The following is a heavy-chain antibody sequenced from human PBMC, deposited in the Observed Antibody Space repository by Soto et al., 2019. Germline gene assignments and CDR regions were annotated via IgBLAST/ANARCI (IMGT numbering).Heavy chain of an antibody. J-gene: IGHJ4*02. CDR3: ARDGLVVPAATGEGGWDY. V-gene: IGHV3-7*01. CDR1: GFTFSSYW. Sequence: EVQLVESGGGLVQPGGSLRLSCAASGFTFSSYWMSWVRQAPGKGLEWVANITQDGSEKYYVDSVKGRFTISRDNAKNSLYLQMNSLRAEDTAVYYCARDGLVVPAATGEGGWDYWGQGTLVTVSS. CDR2: ITQDGSEK. D-gene: IGHD2-2*01.